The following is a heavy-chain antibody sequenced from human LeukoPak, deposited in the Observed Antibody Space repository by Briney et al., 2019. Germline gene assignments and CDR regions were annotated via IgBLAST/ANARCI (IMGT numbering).Heavy chain of an antibody. CDR1: GGSISSYY. CDR3: AGDENGQPWVAGVSSHPLPYWYFDL. CDR2: IYYSGST. D-gene: IGHD2-15*01. J-gene: IGHJ2*01. V-gene: IGHV4-59*01. Sequence: SETLSLTCTVSGGSISSYYWSWIRQPPGKGLEWIGFIYYSGSTNYNPSLKSRVTISVDTSKNQFSLKLSSVTAADTAVYYCAGDENGQPWVAGVSSHPLPYWYFDLGGRGTLVTVSS.